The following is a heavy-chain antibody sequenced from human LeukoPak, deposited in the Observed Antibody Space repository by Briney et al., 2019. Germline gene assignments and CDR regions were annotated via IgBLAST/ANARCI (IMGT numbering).Heavy chain of an antibody. CDR3: ARHRSDGSYPLDS. CDR1: GGSISNYF. Sequence: SETLSLTCTVSGGSISNYFWSWIRQPPEKGLEWIGHIFFTGSTTYSPSLKSRVIMSVDTSKNQFSLKVTSVTAADTAMYYCARHRSDGSYPLDSWGQGALVTVSS. J-gene: IGHJ4*02. D-gene: IGHD5-24*01. CDR2: IFFTGST. V-gene: IGHV4-59*08.